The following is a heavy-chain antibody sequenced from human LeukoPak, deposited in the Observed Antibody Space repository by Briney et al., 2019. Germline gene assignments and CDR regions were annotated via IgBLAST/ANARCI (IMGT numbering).Heavy chain of an antibody. Sequence: SVKVSCKASGGTFSIYSITWVRQAPGQGLEWMGGIMPLFNTANYAQQFQGRVTITTDESTSTAYMELSSLRFEDTAVYYCARGILPEYSRGYYFDYWGQGTLVTVSS. V-gene: IGHV1-69*05. J-gene: IGHJ4*02. CDR1: GGTFSIYS. CDR2: IMPLFNTA. D-gene: IGHD6-6*01. CDR3: ARGILPEYSRGYYFDY.